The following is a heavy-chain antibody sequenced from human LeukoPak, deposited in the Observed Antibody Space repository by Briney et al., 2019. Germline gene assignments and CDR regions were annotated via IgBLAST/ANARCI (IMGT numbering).Heavy chain of an antibody. V-gene: IGHV4-39*01. D-gene: IGHD6-13*01. Sequence: SETLSLTCTVSGGSISSSSYYWGWIRQPPGKGLEWIGSIYYSGSTYYNPPLKSRVTISVDTSKNQFSLKLSSVTAADTAVYYCARRRPAAGFDYWGQGILVTVSS. CDR2: IYYSGST. CDR1: GGSISSSSYY. CDR3: ARRRPAAGFDY. J-gene: IGHJ4*02.